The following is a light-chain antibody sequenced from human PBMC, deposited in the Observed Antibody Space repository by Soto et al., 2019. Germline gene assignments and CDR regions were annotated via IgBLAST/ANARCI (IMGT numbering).Light chain of an antibody. V-gene: IGKV4-1*01. CDR3: QQYYGTPLT. Sequence: DIVMTQSPDSLAVSLGERATINCKSSQSVLYNSDNKSYLSWYQQKPGQPPKLLIYWASMRESGVPDRFSGGGSGTDFTLTISSLQAEDVAFYYCQQYYGTPLTFGQGTKVEIK. CDR1: QSVLYNSDNKSY. J-gene: IGKJ1*01. CDR2: WAS.